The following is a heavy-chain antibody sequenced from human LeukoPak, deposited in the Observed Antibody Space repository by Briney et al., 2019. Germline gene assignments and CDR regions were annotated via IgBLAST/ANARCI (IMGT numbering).Heavy chain of an antibody. CDR2: IYYSGST. V-gene: IGHV4-59*01. CDR3: ARTTEGGYTYGYFYYYYMDV. D-gene: IGHD5-18*01. CDR1: GGSISSSY. Sequence: PSETLFLTCTVSGGSISSSYWSWIRQPPRKGLEWIGYIYYSGSTNYNPSLKSRVTISVDTSKNQFSLKLSSVTAADTAVYYCARTTEGGYTYGYFYYYYMDVWGKGTTVTISS. J-gene: IGHJ6*03.